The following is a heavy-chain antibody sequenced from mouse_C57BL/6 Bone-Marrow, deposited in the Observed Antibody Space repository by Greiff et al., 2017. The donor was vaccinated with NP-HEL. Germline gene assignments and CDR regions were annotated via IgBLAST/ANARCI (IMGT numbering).Heavy chain of an antibody. V-gene: IGHV1-26*01. Sequence: EVQLQQSGPELVKPGASVKISCKASGYTFTDYYMNWVKQSHGKSLEWIGDINPNNGGTSYNQKFKGKATLTVDKSSSTAYMELRSLTSEDSAVYYCARWGPLYDGYYAWFAYWGQGTLVTVSA. D-gene: IGHD2-3*01. CDR1: GYTFTDYY. J-gene: IGHJ3*01. CDR3: ARWGPLYDGYYAWFAY. CDR2: INPNNGGT.